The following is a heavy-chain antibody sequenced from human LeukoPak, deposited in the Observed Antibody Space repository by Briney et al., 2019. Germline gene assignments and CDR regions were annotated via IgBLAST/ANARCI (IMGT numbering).Heavy chain of an antibody. Sequence: ASVKVSCKASGYTFTGYYMHWVRQAPGQGLEWMGWISPNSGDTDIAQKFQGRVTMTRDTSIATSYMEVDSLTSDDTAVYYCARESACGTTNCLAPADWLDPWGQGTLVIISS. V-gene: IGHV1-2*02. CDR1: GYTFTGYY. D-gene: IGHD2-2*01. J-gene: IGHJ5*02. CDR2: ISPNSGDT. CDR3: ARESACGTTNCLAPADWLDP.